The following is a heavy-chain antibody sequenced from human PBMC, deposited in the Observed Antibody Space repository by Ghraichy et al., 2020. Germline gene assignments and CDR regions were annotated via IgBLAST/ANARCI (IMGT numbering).Heavy chain of an antibody. J-gene: IGHJ5*02. CDR2: IYHTGST. CDR1: DGSVNSGSYY. D-gene: IGHD3-16*02. V-gene: IGHV4-61*01. Sequence: SETLSLTCTFSDGSVNSGSYYWSWIRQPPGKGLEWIGYIYHTGSTFYSASLKSSVTISIDTSNNQHSLFLTSLTAADTAVYYCARLSVSPNWFDPWGQGTLVTVS. CDR3: ARLSVSPNWFDP.